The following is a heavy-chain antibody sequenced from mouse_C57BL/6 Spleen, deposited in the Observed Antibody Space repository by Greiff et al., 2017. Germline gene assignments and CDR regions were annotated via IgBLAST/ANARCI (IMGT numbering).Heavy chain of an antibody. Sequence: VQLKESGGDLVKPGGSLKLSCAASGFTFSSYGMSWVRQTPDKRLEWVATISSGGSYTYYPDSVKGRFTISRDNAKNTLYLQMSSLKSEDTAMYYCARTNDYNYAMDYWGQGTSVTVSS. V-gene: IGHV5-6*01. CDR1: GFTFSSYG. J-gene: IGHJ4*01. CDR3: ARTNDYNYAMDY. D-gene: IGHD2-4*01. CDR2: ISSGGSYT.